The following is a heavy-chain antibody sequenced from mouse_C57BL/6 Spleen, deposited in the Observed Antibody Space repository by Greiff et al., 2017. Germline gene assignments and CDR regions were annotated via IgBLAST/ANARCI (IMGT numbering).Heavy chain of an antibody. CDR1: GFSLTSYA. J-gene: IGHJ2*01. V-gene: IGHV2-9-1*01. CDR3: ARNFNYGNYCGYFDY. CDR2: IWTGGGT. Sequence: QVQLQQSGPGLVAPSQSLSITCTVSGFSLTSYAISWVRQPPGKGLEWLGVIWTGGGTNYNSALKTRLGISKDNSESQVVLKKNSLLTDDTAGYYCARNFNYGNYCGYFDYWGQGTTLTVSS. D-gene: IGHD2-1*01.